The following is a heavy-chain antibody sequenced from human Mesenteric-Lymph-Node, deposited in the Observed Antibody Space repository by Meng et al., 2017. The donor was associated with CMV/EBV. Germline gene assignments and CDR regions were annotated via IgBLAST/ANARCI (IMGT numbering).Heavy chain of an antibody. CDR2: INSDGSST. D-gene: IGHD2-2*01. J-gene: IGHJ4*02. CDR1: GFTFTSYW. CDR3: ARTSYYFDY. V-gene: IGHV3-74*01. Sequence: LSCSASGFTFTSYWMHWVRQVPGKGLVWVSRINSDGSSTSYADSVKGRFTISRDNAKNTLYLQMNSLRAEDTAVYYCARTSYYFDYWGQGTLVTVSS.